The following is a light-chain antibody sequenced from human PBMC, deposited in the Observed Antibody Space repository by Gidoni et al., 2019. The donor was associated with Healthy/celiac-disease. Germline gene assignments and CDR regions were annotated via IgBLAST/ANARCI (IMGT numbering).Light chain of an antibody. V-gene: IGKV1-5*01. J-gene: IGKJ2*01. CDR2: DAS. Sequence: DIQMTQSPSTLSASGGDRVTITCRASQSISSWLAWYQQKPGKAPQLLIYDASSLESGVPSRFSCSGSGTEFTLTISSLQPDDFATYYCQQYNSYPYTFGQGTKLEIK. CDR1: QSISSW. CDR3: QQYNSYPYT.